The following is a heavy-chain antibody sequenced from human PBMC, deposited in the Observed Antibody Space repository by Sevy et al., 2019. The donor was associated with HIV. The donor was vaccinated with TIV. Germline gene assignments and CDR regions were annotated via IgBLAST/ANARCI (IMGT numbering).Heavy chain of an antibody. Sequence: GGSLRLSCAASGFTFSSHGIHWVRQAPGKGLEWVAVIWYDGSNKYYADSVKGRFTISRDNAKSTLFLQINSMRAEDTAVYFCARDKDYSNYLPDYWGQGTLVTVSS. V-gene: IGHV3-33*01. D-gene: IGHD4-4*01. CDR1: GFTFSSHG. CDR3: ARDKDYSNYLPDY. CDR2: IWYDGSNK. J-gene: IGHJ4*02.